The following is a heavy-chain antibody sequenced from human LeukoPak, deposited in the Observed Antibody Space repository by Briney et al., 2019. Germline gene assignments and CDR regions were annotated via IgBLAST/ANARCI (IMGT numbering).Heavy chain of an antibody. J-gene: IGHJ4*02. CDR1: GFTFSSYA. D-gene: IGHD6-13*01. Sequence: GGSLRLSCAASGFTFSSYAMSWVRQAPGKGLEWVPAISGSGGSTYYADSVKGRFTISRDNSKNTLYLQMNSLRAEDTAVYYCAKVRRTLAAAGGLYFDYWGQGTLVTVSS. CDR2: ISGSGGST. V-gene: IGHV3-23*01. CDR3: AKVRRTLAAAGGLYFDY.